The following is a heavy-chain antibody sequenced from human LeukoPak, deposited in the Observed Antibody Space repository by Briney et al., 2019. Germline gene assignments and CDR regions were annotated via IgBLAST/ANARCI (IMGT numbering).Heavy chain of an antibody. CDR3: ARDPSSIVGAKGPAFDI. CDR2: IIPILGIA. V-gene: IGHV1-69*04. CDR1: GGTFSSYA. Sequence: SVKVSCKASGGTFSSYAISWVRQAPGQGLEWMGRIIPILGIANYAQKFQGRVTITADKSTSTAYMELSSLRSEDTAVYYCARDPSSIVGAKGPAFDIWGQGTMVTVSS. J-gene: IGHJ3*02. D-gene: IGHD1-26*01.